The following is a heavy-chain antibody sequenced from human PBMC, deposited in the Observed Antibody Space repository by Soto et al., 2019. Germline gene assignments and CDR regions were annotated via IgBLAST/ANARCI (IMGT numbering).Heavy chain of an antibody. D-gene: IGHD3-3*01. J-gene: IGHJ6*03. V-gene: IGHV4-39*01. Sequence: QLQLQESGPGLVKPSETLSLTCTVSGGSISSSSYYWGWIRQPPGKGLEWIGSIYYSGSTYYNPSLKSRVSISVDTSKNQFSLKLSSVTAADTAVYYSARGGIRSLEWLLTTTLDYMDVWGKGTTVTVSS. CDR2: IYYSGST. CDR1: GGSISSSSYY. CDR3: ARGGIRSLEWLLTTTLDYMDV.